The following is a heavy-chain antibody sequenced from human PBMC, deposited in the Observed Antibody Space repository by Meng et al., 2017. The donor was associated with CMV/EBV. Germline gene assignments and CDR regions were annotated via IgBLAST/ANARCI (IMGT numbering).Heavy chain of an antibody. CDR2: INPNSGGT. Sequence: ASVKVSCKASGYTFTGYYMHWVRQAPGQGLEWMGWINPNSGGTNYAQKFQGRVTMTRDTSISTAYMELSRLRSDDTAVYYCARDEKVRVRGVTYYYYYGMDVWGKGTTVTVSS. V-gene: IGHV1-2*02. CDR3: ARDEKVRVRGVTYYYYYGMDV. D-gene: IGHD3-10*01. CDR1: GYTFTGYY. J-gene: IGHJ6*04.